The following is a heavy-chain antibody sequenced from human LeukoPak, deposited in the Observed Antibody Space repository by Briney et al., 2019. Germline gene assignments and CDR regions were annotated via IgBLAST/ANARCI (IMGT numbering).Heavy chain of an antibody. J-gene: IGHJ3*02. CDR2: IYYSGST. D-gene: IGHD3-3*01. V-gene: IGHV4-39*01. CDR3: ARQVRFLEWLSDNDAFDI. CDR1: GGSISSSSYY. Sequence: PSETLSLTCTVSGGSISSSSYYWGWIRQPPGKGLEWIGSIYYSGSTYYNPSLKSRVTISVDTSKNQFSLKLSSVTAADTAVYYCARQVRFLEWLSDNDAFDIWGQGTMVTVSS.